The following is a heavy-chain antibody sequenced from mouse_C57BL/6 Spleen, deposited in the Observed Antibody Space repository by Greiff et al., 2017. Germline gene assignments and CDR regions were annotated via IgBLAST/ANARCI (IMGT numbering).Heavy chain of an antibody. Sequence: QVQLQQPGAELVRPGSSVKLSCKASGYTFTSYWMHWVKQRPIQGLEWIGNIDPSDSETHYNQKFKDKATLTVDKSSSTAYMQLSSLTSEDSAVYDCARRSYSNSYYFDYWGQGTTRTVSS. CDR1: GYTFTSYW. CDR3: ARRSYSNSYYFDY. CDR2: IDPSDSET. V-gene: IGHV1-52*01. J-gene: IGHJ2*01. D-gene: IGHD2-5*01.